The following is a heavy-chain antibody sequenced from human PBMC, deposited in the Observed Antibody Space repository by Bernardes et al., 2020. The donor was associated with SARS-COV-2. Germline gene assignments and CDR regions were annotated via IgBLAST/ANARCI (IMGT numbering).Heavy chain of an antibody. CDR2: ISWNSGSI. V-gene: IGHV3-9*01. CDR3: AKGGSAAPGTSADY. J-gene: IGHJ4*02. Sequence: GWSLRLSCAASGFTFDDYAMHWVRQAPGKGLEWVSGISWNSGSIGYADSVKGRFTISRDNGKNSLYLQMNSLRAEDTALYYCAKGGSAAPGTSADYWGQGTLVTVSS. CDR1: GFTFDDYA. D-gene: IGHD6-13*01.